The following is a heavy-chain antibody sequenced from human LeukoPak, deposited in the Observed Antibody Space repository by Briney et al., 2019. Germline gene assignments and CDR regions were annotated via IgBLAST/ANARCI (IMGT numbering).Heavy chain of an antibody. V-gene: IGHV4-38-2*02. CDR2: INYSGRT. J-gene: IGHJ4*02. CDR1: GYSIRSGYQ. CDR3: ARAEINDYNRY. D-gene: IGHD5-24*01. Sequence: SETLSLTCTVSGYSIRSGYQWGWIRQPPGKGLEWIGSINYSGRTYDNPSLKSRVTMSIDTSKNQFSPNVRSVTAADTAHYYCARAEINDYNRYWGQGILVIVSS.